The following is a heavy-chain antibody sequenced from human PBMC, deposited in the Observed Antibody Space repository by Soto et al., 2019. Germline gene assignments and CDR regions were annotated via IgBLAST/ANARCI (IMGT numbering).Heavy chain of an antibody. Sequence: RASVKVSCKASGYTFFTYDISWVRQAPGQGLEWMGWISTYSGDTKYAQKFQGRVTMTTDTSTTTAYLELGSLRSDDTAVYYCARHQGPTSSENWFDPWGQGTLVTVSS. CDR3: ARHQGPTSSENWFDP. CDR2: ISTYSGDT. V-gene: IGHV1-18*01. D-gene: IGHD5-12*01. J-gene: IGHJ5*02. CDR1: GYTFFTYD.